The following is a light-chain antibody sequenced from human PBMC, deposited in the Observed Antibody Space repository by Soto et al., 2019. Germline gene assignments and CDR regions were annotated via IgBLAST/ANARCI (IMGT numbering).Light chain of an antibody. J-gene: IGLJ2*01. CDR2: DVI. V-gene: IGLV2-14*03. CDR3: SSYTSSSTYVV. CDR1: SSDVGGYNY. Sequence: QSVLTQPASVSGSPGQSITISCTGTSSDVGGYNYVSWYQQHPGKAPKLMIYDVINRPSGVSNRFSGSKSGISASLTISGLQAEDEADYYCSSYTSSSTYVVFGGGTKVTVL.